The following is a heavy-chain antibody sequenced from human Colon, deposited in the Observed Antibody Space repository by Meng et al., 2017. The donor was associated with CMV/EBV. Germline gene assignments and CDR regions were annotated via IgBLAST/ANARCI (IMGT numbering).Heavy chain of an antibody. CDR2: IIPMLDIP. Sequence: CKDSGGAFSSHTVNWVRQAPGQGLEGMGRIIPMLDIPNYAQKFQGRVTITADKSTGTAYMDLRTLRSDDTAVYYCARGVTVSSPFDYWGQGTLVTVSS. J-gene: IGHJ4*02. CDR3: ARGVTVSSPFDY. V-gene: IGHV1-69*02. CDR1: GGAFSSHT. D-gene: IGHD2-21*02.